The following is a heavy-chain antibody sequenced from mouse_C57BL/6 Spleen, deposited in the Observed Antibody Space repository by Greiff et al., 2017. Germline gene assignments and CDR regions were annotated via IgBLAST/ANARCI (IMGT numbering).Heavy chain of an antibody. CDR2: IYPGDGDT. Sequence: VQLQQSGAELVKPGASVKISCKASGYAFSSYWMNWVKQRPGKGLEWIGQIYPGDGDTNYNGKFKGKATLTADKSSSTAYMQLSSLTSEDSAVYFCARSGVITAVVANWYLDVWGTGTTVTVSS. J-gene: IGHJ1*03. CDR1: GYAFSSYW. V-gene: IGHV1-80*01. D-gene: IGHD1-1*01. CDR3: ARSGVITAVVANWYLDV.